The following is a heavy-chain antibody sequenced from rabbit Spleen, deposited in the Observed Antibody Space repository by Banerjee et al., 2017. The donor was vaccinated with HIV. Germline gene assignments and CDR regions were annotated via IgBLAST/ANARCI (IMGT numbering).Heavy chain of an antibody. Sequence: QSLEESGGDLVKPEGSLTLTCTASGFSFSSSYYMCWVRQAPGKGPECIACIYADRSGSTYYANWVNGRFTISSHNAQNTLYLQLSSLTAADTATYFCVRDQAGDADYGPYYLNLWGPGTLVTV. J-gene: IGHJ4*01. V-gene: IGHV1S40*01. CDR2: IYADRSGST. D-gene: IGHD2-1*01. CDR3: VRDQAGDADYGPYYLNL. CDR1: GFSFSSSYY.